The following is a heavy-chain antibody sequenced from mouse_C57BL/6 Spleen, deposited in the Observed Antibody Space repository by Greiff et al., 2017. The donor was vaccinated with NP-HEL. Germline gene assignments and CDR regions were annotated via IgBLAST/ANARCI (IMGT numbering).Heavy chain of an antibody. CDR1: GFNIKDYY. J-gene: IGHJ4*01. CDR2: IYPEDDDT. CDR3: TQRDYGSSWDYAMDY. V-gene: IGHV14-1*01. Sequence: VQLQQSGAELVRPGASVKLSCTASGFNIKDYYMHLVKQRPEQGLEWIGRIYPEDDDTEYAPKFQGKATMTADTSSNTAYLPLSSLTSEDTAVYYCTQRDYGSSWDYAMDYWGQGTSVTVSS. D-gene: IGHD1-1*01.